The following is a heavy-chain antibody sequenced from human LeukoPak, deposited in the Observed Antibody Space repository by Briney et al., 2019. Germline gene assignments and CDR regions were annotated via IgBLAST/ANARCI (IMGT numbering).Heavy chain of an antibody. CDR1: GYTFTSYD. CDR2: MNPNSGNT. CDR3: ARGIKGTLAAAGRRYYYYYMDV. Sequence: ASVKVSCKASGYTFTSYDINWVRQATGQGLEWMGWMNPNSGNTGYAQKFQGRVTITRNTSISTAYMELSSLRSEDTAVYYCARGIKGTLAAAGRRYYYYYMDVWGKGTTVTVSS. D-gene: IGHD6-13*01. V-gene: IGHV1-8*01. J-gene: IGHJ6*03.